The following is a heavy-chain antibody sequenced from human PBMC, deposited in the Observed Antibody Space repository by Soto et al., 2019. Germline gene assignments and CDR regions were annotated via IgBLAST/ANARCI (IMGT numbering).Heavy chain of an antibody. Sequence: SETLSLTCTVSGGSISSGGYYWSWIRQHPGKGLEWIGYIYYSGSTYYNPSLKSRVTISVDTSKNQFSLKLSSVTAADTAVYYCARVFSDSSSFFDPWGQGTLVTASS. V-gene: IGHV4-31*03. J-gene: IGHJ5*02. D-gene: IGHD6-13*01. CDR2: IYYSGST. CDR3: ARVFSDSSSFFDP. CDR1: GGSISSGGYY.